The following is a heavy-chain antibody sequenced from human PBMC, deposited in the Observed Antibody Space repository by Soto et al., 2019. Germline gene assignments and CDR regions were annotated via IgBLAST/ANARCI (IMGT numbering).Heavy chain of an antibody. CDR1: GFTFSSYE. D-gene: IGHD3-22*01. V-gene: IGHV3-48*03. CDR2: INTRGNII. Sequence: GGSLRLSCAASGFTFSSYEMNWVRQAPGKGLEWISYINTRGNIIHYADSVKGRFTISRDNAKNSLYLQMNSLRAEDTAVYYCARDIDYYDSSGYQDYWGRGILVTVSS. CDR3: ARDIDYYDSSGYQDY. J-gene: IGHJ4*02.